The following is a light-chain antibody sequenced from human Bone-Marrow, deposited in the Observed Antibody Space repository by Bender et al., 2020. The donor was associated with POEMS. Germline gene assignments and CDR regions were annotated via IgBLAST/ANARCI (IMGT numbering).Light chain of an antibody. CDR1: QLGDQY. CDR3: QSADNTDTVV. V-gene: IGLV3-25*03. J-gene: IGLJ2*01. Sequence: SYGLTQPPSVSVSPGHTANITCSGDQLGDQYASWYQLKPGQSPVLVNYEDNKRPSGIPEQFSGSSSGTIVTLTISGVQAEDEADYYCQSADNTDTVVFGGGTKLTVL. CDR2: EDN.